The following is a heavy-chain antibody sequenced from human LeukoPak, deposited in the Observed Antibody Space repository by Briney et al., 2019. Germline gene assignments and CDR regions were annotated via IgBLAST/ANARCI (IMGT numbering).Heavy chain of an antibody. D-gene: IGHD3-3*01. CDR2: IDGSRSSI. CDR3: ARELEEAFDI. J-gene: IGHJ3*02. Sequence: PGGSLRLSCAASGCTFSTYSMNWVRQPPEKGLEWVSSIDGSRSSIYYEDSMRGRFNISRDNDKKLLYLQMNSRGVEDAAVYYWARELEEAFDIWGQGTMVTVSS. V-gene: IGHV3-21*01. CDR1: GCTFSTYS.